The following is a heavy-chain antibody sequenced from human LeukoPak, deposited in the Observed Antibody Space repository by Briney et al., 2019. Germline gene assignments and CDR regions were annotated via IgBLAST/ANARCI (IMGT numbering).Heavy chain of an antibody. J-gene: IGHJ4*02. V-gene: IGHV4-4*07. CDR1: GGSISSYY. CDR2: IYTSGST. Sequence: SETLSLTCTVSGGSISSYYWSWIRQPAGKGLEWIGRIYTSGSTNYNPSLKSRVTMSVDTSKNQFSLKLSSVTAADTAVYYCARDLPYYDILTGYSYYFDYWGQGTLVTVSS. D-gene: IGHD3-9*01. CDR3: ARDLPYYDILTGYSYYFDY.